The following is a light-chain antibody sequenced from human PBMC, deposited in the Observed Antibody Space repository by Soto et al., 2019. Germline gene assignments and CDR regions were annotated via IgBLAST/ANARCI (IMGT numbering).Light chain of an antibody. Sequence: DIQMTQSPSSLSASVGDRVTITCRASQSISSFLNWYQQRPGKAPNLLIYAASGLQSGVPSRFSGTGSGTDFTLIISSLQPEDFATYYCQQSYSTPLYTFGQGTKLEIK. J-gene: IGKJ2*01. V-gene: IGKV1-39*01. CDR3: QQSYSTPLYT. CDR2: AAS. CDR1: QSISSF.